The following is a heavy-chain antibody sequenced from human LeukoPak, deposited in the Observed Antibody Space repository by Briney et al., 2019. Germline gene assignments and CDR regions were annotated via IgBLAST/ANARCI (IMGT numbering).Heavy chain of an antibody. CDR2: IRYDGSNK. Sequence: QPGGSLRLSCAASGFTFSSYGMHWVRRAPGKGLEWVAFIRYDGSNKCYADSVKGRFTISRDNSKNTLYLQMNSLRAEDTAVYYCAKDLGELIPFDIWGQGTMVTVSS. V-gene: IGHV3-30*02. CDR3: AKDLGELIPFDI. J-gene: IGHJ3*02. CDR1: GFTFSSYG. D-gene: IGHD3-10*01.